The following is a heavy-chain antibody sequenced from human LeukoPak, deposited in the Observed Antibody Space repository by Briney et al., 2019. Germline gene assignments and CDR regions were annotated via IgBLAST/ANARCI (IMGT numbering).Heavy chain of an antibody. V-gene: IGHV4-59*08. CDR2: VHYSGST. J-gene: IGHJ4*02. CDR1: GVSIFSSY. D-gene: IGHD3-9*01. Sequence: SETLSLTCTVSGVSIFSSYWNWFLQPPGKGLKWIGYVHYSGSTNYNPSLKSRVTIPVDTSKSQFSLKLSSATAADTAVFFFPAEGGIRYFDYWGQGTLLTVSS. CDR3: PAEGGIRYFDY.